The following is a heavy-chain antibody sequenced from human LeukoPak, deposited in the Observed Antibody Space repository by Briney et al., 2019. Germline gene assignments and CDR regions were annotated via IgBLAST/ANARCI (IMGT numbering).Heavy chain of an antibody. CDR2: IYYSGST. Sequence: KPSVTLSLTCTVSGGSISSYYWSWIRKPPGKGLEWIGYIYYSGSTNYNPSLKSRVTISVDTSKNQFSLKLSSVTAADTAVYYCARVYGSGLMDVWGQGTTVTVSS. V-gene: IGHV4-59*01. CDR1: GGSISSYY. J-gene: IGHJ6*02. CDR3: ARVYGSGLMDV. D-gene: IGHD3-10*01.